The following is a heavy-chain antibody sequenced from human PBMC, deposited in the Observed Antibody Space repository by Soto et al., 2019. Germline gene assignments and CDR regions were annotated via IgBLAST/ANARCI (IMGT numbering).Heavy chain of an antibody. CDR2: ISSSSSYI. CDR1: GLTFSSYS. V-gene: IGHV3-21*01. D-gene: IGHD3-3*01. Sequence: EVKLVESGGGLVKPGGSLRLSCAASGLTFSSYSMNWVRQAPGKGLECVSSISSSSSYIYHADSVKGRFTISRDNAKNSLYLQMNSLRAEDTAVYYCATRHSERFLEGYFDYWGQGTLVTVSS. CDR3: ATRHSERFLEGYFDY. J-gene: IGHJ4*02.